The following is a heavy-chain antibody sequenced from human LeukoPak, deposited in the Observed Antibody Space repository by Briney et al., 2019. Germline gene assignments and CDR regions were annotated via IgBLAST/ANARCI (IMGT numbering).Heavy chain of an antibody. CDR1: GYTFTSYY. D-gene: IGHD3-16*01. CDR3: ARAPTYYDYVWGSTSNNHFDY. Sequence: ASVTVSCKASGYTFTSYYMHWVRQAPGQGLEWMGIINPSGGSTSYAQKFQGRVTMTRDTSTSTVYMELSSLRSEDTAVYYCARAPTYYDYVWGSTSNNHFDYWGQGTLVTVSS. J-gene: IGHJ4*02. V-gene: IGHV1-46*01. CDR2: INPSGGST.